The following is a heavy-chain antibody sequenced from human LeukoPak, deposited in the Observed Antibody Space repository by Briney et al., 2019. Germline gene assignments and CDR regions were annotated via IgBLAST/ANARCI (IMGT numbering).Heavy chain of an antibody. CDR2: IYYSGST. CDR1: GGSISSGGYY. D-gene: IGHD2-2*01. CDR3: ARRGYCSSTSCYRHWFDP. Sequence: PSQTLSLTCTVSGGSISSGGYYWSWIRQHPGKGLEWIGYIYYSGSTYYNPSLKSRVTISVDTSKNQFSLKLSSVTAADTAVYYCARRGYCSSTSCYRHWFDPWGQGTLVTVSS. V-gene: IGHV4-31*03. J-gene: IGHJ5*02.